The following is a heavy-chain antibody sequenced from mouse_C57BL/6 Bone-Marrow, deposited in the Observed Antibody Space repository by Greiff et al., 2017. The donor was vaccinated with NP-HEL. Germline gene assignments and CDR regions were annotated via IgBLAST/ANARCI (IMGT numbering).Heavy chain of an antibody. D-gene: IGHD2-1*01. CDR3: ARDAFYYGNLYAMDY. Sequence: EVKLMESGGGLVQSGRSLRLSCATSGFTFSDFYMEWVRQAPGKGLEWIAASRNKANDYTTEYSASVKGRFIVSRDTSQSILYLQLIALRAEDTAMYYCARDAFYYGNLYAMDYWGQGTSVTVSS. V-gene: IGHV7-1*01. CDR2: SRNKANDYTT. J-gene: IGHJ4*01. CDR1: GFTFSDFY.